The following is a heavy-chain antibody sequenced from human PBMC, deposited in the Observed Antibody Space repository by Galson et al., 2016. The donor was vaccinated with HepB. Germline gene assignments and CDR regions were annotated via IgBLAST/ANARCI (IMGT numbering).Heavy chain of an antibody. V-gene: IGHV1-46*01. CDR1: DNTFSKDY. D-gene: IGHD3-9*01. J-gene: IGHJ4*02. Sequence: SVKVSCKASDNTFSKDYIHWVRQAPGQGLQWLGTIHPSGAYTTYAQRFDGRVTMTRDTATNTVYMELRALTSKDTAVYYCARANYNLLTGYYSGLDHWGQGTLVTVSX. CDR2: IHPSGAYT. CDR3: ARANYNLLTGYYSGLDH.